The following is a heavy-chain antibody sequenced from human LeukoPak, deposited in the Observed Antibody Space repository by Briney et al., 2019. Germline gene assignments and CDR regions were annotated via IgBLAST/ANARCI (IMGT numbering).Heavy chain of an antibody. V-gene: IGHV4-34*01. Sequence: SETLSLTCAVYGGSFSGYYWSWIRQPPGKGLEWIGEINHSGSTNYNPSLKSRVTIPVDTSKNQFSLKLSSVTAADTAVYYCARGSHDYDFWSGYYYYYYGMDVWGQGTTVTVSS. CDR3: ARGSHDYDFWSGYYYYYYGMDV. CDR2: INHSGST. J-gene: IGHJ6*02. CDR1: GGSFSGYY. D-gene: IGHD3-3*01.